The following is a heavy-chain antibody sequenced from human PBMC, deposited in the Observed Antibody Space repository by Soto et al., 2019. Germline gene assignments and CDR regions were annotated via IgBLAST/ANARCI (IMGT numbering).Heavy chain of an antibody. V-gene: IGHV4-4*02. CDR3: ARYIAASGTYYFDC. CDR1: GGSISSSYW. J-gene: IGHJ4*02. D-gene: IGHD6-13*01. CDR2: IYHSGSA. Sequence: QVELQESGPGLVKPSGTLSLTCAVSGGSISSSYWWSWVRQPPGKGLEWIGVIYHSGSANYNPSLKIRVTIAVDNSKNQFSLKLSSVTAADTAVYYCARYIAASGTYYFDCWGQGTLVTVSS.